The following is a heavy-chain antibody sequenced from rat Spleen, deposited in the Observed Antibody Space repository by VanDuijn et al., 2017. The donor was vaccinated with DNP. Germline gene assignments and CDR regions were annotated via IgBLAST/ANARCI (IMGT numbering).Heavy chain of an antibody. V-gene: IGHV5-31*01. D-gene: IGHD1-12*02. CDR1: GFTFNKYW. CDR2: ITSGGSNT. CDR3: ARSNTYYDGTYYYWYFDF. Sequence: EVQVVESGGGLVQPGRSLKVSCEASGFTFNKYWMTWIRQAPGKGLEWVASITSGGSNTYYPDSVKGRFTISRDNAKSTLYLQMNSLRSEDTATYYCARSNTYYDGTYYYWYFDFWGPGTMVTVSS. J-gene: IGHJ1*01.